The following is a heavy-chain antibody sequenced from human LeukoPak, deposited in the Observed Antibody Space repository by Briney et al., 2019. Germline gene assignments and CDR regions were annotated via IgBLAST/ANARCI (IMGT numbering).Heavy chain of an antibody. CDR1: GFTFSSYG. Sequence: PGRSLRLSCAASGFTFSSYGMHWVRQAPGKGLEWVAVISYNGGNKFYADSVKGRFTIFRDNSKNTLSLQMNSLRTEDTAVYFCARVDSTGWLIYGMDVWGQGTTVTVSS. CDR3: ARVDSTGWLIYGMDV. V-gene: IGHV3-30*19. CDR2: ISYNGGNK. J-gene: IGHJ6*02. D-gene: IGHD6-19*01.